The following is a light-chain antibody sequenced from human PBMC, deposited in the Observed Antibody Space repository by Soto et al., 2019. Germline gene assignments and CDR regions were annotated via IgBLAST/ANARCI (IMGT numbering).Light chain of an antibody. Sequence: QSVLTQPASVSGSPGQSITISCTGTSSDVGFYNYVSWYQQQHPGKAPKLMIYEVDNRPSGVSIRFSGSKSGNTASLTISGLLAEDEAAYYCSSSENGSTYVFGSGTKVTVL. CDR3: SSSENGSTYV. V-gene: IGLV2-14*01. CDR2: EVD. J-gene: IGLJ1*01. CDR1: SSDVGFYNY.